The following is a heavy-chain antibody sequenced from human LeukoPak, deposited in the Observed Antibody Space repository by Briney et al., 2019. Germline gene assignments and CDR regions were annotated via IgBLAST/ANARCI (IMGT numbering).Heavy chain of an antibody. D-gene: IGHD2-15*01. J-gene: IGHJ3*02. CDR1: GGSISSYY. Sequence: PSETLSLTCTVSGGSISSYYWSWIRQPPGKGLEWIGYIYYGGSTNYNPSLKSRVTISVDTSKNQFSLKLSSVTAADTAVYYCTRNRYCTGGSCYNAFDIWGQGTMVTVSS. CDR3: TRNRYCTGGSCYNAFDI. CDR2: IYYGGST. V-gene: IGHV4-59*08.